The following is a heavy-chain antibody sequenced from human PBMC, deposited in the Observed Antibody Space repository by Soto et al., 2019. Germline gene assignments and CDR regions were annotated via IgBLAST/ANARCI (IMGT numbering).Heavy chain of an antibody. J-gene: IGHJ5*02. Sequence: GASVKVSCKASGCTFSSYAISWVRQAPGQGLEWMGGIIPIFGTANYAQKFQGRVTITADESTSTAYMELSSLRSEDTAVYYCARDRGDYYDSSGYSNWFDPWGQGTLVTVSS. CDR2: IIPIFGTA. CDR3: ARDRGDYYDSSGYSNWFDP. V-gene: IGHV1-69*13. D-gene: IGHD3-22*01. CDR1: GCTFSSYA.